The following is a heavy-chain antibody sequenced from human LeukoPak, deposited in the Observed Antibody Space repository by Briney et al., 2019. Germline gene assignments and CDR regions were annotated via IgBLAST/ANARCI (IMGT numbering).Heavy chain of an antibody. CDR1: GFTFSSYG. CDR3: AKGYSSSLSWFDP. J-gene: IGHJ5*02. D-gene: IGHD6-13*01. V-gene: IGHV3-33*06. CDR2: IWYDGSNK. Sequence: HPGGSLRLSCAASGFTFSSYGMHWVRQAPGKGLEWVAVIWYDGSNKYYADSVKGRSTISRDNSKNTLYLQMNSLRAEDTAVYYCAKGYSSSLSWFDPWGQGTLVTVSS.